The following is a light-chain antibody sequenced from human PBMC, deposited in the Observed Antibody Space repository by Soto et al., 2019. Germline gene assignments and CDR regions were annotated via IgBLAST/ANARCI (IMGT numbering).Light chain of an antibody. J-gene: IGLJ1*01. CDR2: EVT. V-gene: IGLV2-23*02. Sequence: QSALTQPASVSESPGQSITISCTGTSSDVGTYNLVSWYQQHPDKVPKLMIYEVTKRPSGVSSRFSGSKSGNTASLTISGLQAEDEADYYCCSYAGGSTSFVFGTGTKLTVL. CDR3: CSYAGGSTSFV. CDR1: SSDVGTYNL.